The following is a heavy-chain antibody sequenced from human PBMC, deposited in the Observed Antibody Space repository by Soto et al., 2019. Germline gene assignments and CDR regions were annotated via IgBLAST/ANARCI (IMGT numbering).Heavy chain of an antibody. D-gene: IGHD6-13*01. CDR3: AKDRKWSSSWSEGLDY. CDR2: ISYDGSNK. CDR1: GFTFSSYG. J-gene: IGHJ4*02. V-gene: IGHV3-30*18. Sequence: GGSLRLSCAASGFTFSSYGMHWVRQAPGKGLEWVAVISYDGSNKYYADSVKGRFTISRDNSKNTLYLQMNSLRAEDTAVYYCAKDRKWSSSWSEGLDYWGQGTLVTVSS.